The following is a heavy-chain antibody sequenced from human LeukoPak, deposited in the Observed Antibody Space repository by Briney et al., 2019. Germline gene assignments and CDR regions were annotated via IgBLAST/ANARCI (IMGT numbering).Heavy chain of an antibody. CDR3: AKDSSSSWYNWFDP. CDR2: IRYDGSNK. D-gene: IGHD6-13*01. J-gene: IGHJ5*02. Sequence: SGGSLRLSCAASGFTFSSYGMHWVRQAPGKGLEWVAFIRYDGSNKYYADSVKGRFTISRDNSKNTLYLQMNSLRAEDTAVYYCAKDSSSSWYNWFDPWGQGTLVTVSS. V-gene: IGHV3-30*02. CDR1: GFTFSSYG.